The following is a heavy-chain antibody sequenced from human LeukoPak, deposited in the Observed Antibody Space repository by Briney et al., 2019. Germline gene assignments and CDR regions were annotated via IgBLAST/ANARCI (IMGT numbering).Heavy chain of an antibody. J-gene: IGHJ5*02. Sequence: SETLSLTCTVSVVSVTNSDYYCAWVRQPPGRGLGWVGSFFYSVNTYYKPSLKSRVIISGDTSNNQLSLMLSSATAANTAVYYCARAKAAAGSRLVWFDPWGQGTLVTVSS. CDR2: FFYSVNT. CDR3: ARAKAAAGSRLVWFDP. CDR1: VVSVTNSDYY. V-gene: IGHV4-39*07. D-gene: IGHD6-13*01.